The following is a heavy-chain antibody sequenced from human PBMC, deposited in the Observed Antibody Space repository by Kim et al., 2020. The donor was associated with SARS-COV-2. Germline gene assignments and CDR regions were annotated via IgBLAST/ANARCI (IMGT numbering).Heavy chain of an antibody. CDR2: ISWNSGSI. J-gene: IGHJ5*02. V-gene: IGHV3-9*01. Sequence: GGSLRLSCAASGFTFDDYAMHWVRQAPGKGLEWVSGISWNSGSIGYADSVKGRFTISRDNAKNSLYLQMNSLRAEDTALYYCAKDPYSNYAGWFDPWGQGTLVTVS. D-gene: IGHD4-4*01. CDR3: AKDPYSNYAGWFDP. CDR1: GFTFDDYA.